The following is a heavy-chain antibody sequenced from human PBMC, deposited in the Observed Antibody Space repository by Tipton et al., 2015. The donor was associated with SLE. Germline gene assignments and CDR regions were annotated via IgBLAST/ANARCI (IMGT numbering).Heavy chain of an antibody. CDR3: VRESYSSGWARWFDP. V-gene: IGHV4-59*01. CDR1: GGSISSYY. CDR2: IYYSGST. J-gene: IGHJ5*02. Sequence: TLSLTCTVSGGSISSYYWSWIRQPPGKGLEWIGYIYYSGSTNYNPSLKSRVTISVDTSKNQFSLNLSSVAAADTAVYYCVRESYSSGWARWFDPWGQGTLVTVSS. D-gene: IGHD6-19*01.